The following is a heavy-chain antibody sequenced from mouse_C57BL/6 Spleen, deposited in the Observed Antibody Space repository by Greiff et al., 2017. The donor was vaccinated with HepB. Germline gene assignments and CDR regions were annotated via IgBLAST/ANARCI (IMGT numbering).Heavy chain of an antibody. CDR3: ARFHDYDGWFAY. V-gene: IGHV1-20*01. Sequence: VQLQQSGPELVKPGDSVKISCKASGYSFTGYFMNWVMQSHGKSLEWIGRINPYNGDTFYNQKFKGKATLTVDKSSSTAHMELRSLTSEDSAVYYCARFHDYDGWFAYWGQGTLVTVSA. J-gene: IGHJ3*01. CDR1: GYSFTGYF. D-gene: IGHD2-4*01. CDR2: INPYNGDT.